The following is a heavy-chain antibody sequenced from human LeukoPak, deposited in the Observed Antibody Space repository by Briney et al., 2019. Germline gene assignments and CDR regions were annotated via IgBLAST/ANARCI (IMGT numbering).Heavy chain of an antibody. CDR3: ARGTPAAIPTYAFDI. CDR2: IYYSGST. V-gene: IGHV4-39*07. D-gene: IGHD2-2*02. J-gene: IGHJ3*02. CDR1: GGSISSSSYY. Sequence: SETLSLTCTVSGGSISSSSYYWGWIRQPPGKGLEWIGSIYYSGSTYYNPSLKSRVTISVDTSKNQFSLKLSSVTAADTAVYYCARGTPAAIPTYAFDIWGQGTMVTVSS.